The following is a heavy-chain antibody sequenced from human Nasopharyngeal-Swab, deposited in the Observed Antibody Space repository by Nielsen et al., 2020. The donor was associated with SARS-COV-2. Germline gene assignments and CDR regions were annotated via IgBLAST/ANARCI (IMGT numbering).Heavy chain of an antibody. D-gene: IGHD3-3*01. CDR3: ARGATIFGVVLGDSYGMDV. Sequence: GASLKISCAASGFTFSDHYMDWVRLAPGKGLEWVGRTRNKANSYTTEYAASVKGRFTISRDDSENSVYLQMNSLKTEDTAVYYCARGATIFGVVLGDSYGMDVWGQGTTVTVSS. V-gene: IGHV3-72*01. CDR1: GFTFSDHY. J-gene: IGHJ6*02. CDR2: TRNKANSYTT.